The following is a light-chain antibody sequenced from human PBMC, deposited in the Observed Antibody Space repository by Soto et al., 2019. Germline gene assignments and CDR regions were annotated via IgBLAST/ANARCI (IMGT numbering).Light chain of an antibody. CDR3: CSYAGSYTWV. CDR1: SSDVGGYNY. CDR2: DVS. J-gene: IGLJ3*02. Sequence: QSALTQPRSVSGSPGQSVTISCTGTSSDVGGYNYVSWYQQHPGKAPKLIIYDVSKRPSGVPDRFSGSKSGNTASLTISGLQAEDEADYYCCSYAGSYTWVFGGGTK. V-gene: IGLV2-11*01.